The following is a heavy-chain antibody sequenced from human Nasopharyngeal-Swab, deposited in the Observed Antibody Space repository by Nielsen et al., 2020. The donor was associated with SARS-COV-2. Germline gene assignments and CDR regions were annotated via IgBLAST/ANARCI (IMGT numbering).Heavy chain of an antibody. Sequence: GESLKISCAASGFTFSSYSMNWVRQAPGKGLEWVSSISSSSSYIYYADSVKGRFTISRDNAKNSLYLQMNSLRAEDTAVYYCARDGAADKGEQGSWGQGTLVTVSS. J-gene: IGHJ4*02. CDR2: ISSSSSYI. CDR3: ARDGAADKGEQGS. CDR1: GFTFSSYS. V-gene: IGHV3-21*01. D-gene: IGHD6-13*01.